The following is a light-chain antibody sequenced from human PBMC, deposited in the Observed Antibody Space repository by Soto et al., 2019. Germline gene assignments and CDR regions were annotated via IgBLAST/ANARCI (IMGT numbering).Light chain of an antibody. CDR1: HDISTY. Sequence: DIQMTKSPSAMSASVGDRVTIACRASHDISTYLAWFQQKPGKVPERLIYPASSLQSGVPSRFSGSGSGTEFTLTISSLQPEDFATYYCLQLKSYPLTFGGGTKVEIK. J-gene: IGKJ4*01. V-gene: IGKV1-17*03. CDR2: PAS. CDR3: LQLKSYPLT.